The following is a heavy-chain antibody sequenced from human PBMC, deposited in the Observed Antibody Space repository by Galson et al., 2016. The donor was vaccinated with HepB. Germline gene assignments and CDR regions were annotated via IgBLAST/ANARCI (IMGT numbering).Heavy chain of an antibody. CDR2: ISAGADRS. CDR3: AKDWGYWGGDCPVYFDL. V-gene: IGHV3-23*01. Sequence: SLRLSCAASGFTFSHFAMSWVRQAPGKGLEWFSAISAGADRSYYADSVKGRFTISRDNSKNTLYLQMNSLRTEDTAAYYCAKDWGYWGGDCPVYFDLWGRGTLVTVSS. J-gene: IGHJ2*01. CDR1: GFTFSHFA. D-gene: IGHD2-21*02.